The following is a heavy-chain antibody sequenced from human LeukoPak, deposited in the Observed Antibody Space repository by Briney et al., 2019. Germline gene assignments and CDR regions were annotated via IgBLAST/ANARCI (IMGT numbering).Heavy chain of an antibody. V-gene: IGHV3-7*01. J-gene: IGHJ4*02. CDR2: IKEDGSEK. Sequence: GGSLRLSCAGSGFSFSSYWMSWVRQAPGKGLEWVGNIKEDGSEKYYVDSVKGRFTISRDNAKNSLFLQMNSLRVEDTAVYYCARDSFETDIDYWGQGTLVTVSS. D-gene: IGHD1-14*01. CDR3: ARDSFETDIDY. CDR1: GFSFSSYW.